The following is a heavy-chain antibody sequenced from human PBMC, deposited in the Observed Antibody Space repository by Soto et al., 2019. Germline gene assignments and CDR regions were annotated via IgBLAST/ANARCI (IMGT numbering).Heavy chain of an antibody. Sequence: ASVKVSCKASGYTFTSYAIDWVRQAPGQRLEWMGWINAGNGNTKYAQKFQGRVTMTTDTSTSTAYMELRSLRSDDTAVYYCARDVGYGLIDYWGQGTLVTVSS. CDR2: INAGNGNT. D-gene: IGHD5-18*01. CDR3: ARDVGYGLIDY. V-gene: IGHV1-3*01. J-gene: IGHJ4*02. CDR1: GYTFTSYA.